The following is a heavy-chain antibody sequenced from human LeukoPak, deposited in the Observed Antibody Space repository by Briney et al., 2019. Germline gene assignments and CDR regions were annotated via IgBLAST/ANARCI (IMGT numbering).Heavy chain of an antibody. CDR1: GFTFSSYS. Sequence: GESLRLSCAASGFTFSSYSMNWVRQAPGKGLEWVSYISSSSSTIYYADSVKGRFTISRDNAKNSLYLQMNSLRAEDTAVYYCARDHCSGGSCSVAGYFDYWGQGTLVTVSS. D-gene: IGHD2-15*01. CDR2: ISSSSSTI. CDR3: ARDHCSGGSCSVAGYFDY. J-gene: IGHJ4*02. V-gene: IGHV3-48*04.